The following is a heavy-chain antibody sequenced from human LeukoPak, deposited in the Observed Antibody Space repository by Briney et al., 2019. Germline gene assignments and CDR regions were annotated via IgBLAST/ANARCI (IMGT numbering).Heavy chain of an antibody. D-gene: IGHD2/OR15-2a*01. CDR1: GNYW. Sequence: GGSLRLTCAASGNYWMHWVRQSPGKGLVWVSHINSDGSWTSYADSVKGRFTISKDNAKNTVYLQMNSLRAEDTAVYYCVSFYETYWGRGTLVTVSS. CDR2: INSDGSWT. V-gene: IGHV3-74*01. CDR3: VSFYETY. J-gene: IGHJ4*02.